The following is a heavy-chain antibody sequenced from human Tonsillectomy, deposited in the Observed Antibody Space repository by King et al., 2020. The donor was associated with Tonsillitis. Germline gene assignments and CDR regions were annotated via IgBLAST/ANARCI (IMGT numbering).Heavy chain of an antibody. CDR2: ISRSGGST. V-gene: IGHV3-23*04. Sequence: VQLVESGGGVVQPGGSLKLSCSGSGFTFSSYAISWVRHAPGHGLEWVSAISRSGGSTYYAVFVKGRFTISRDNSKNTLYLQMNSLRAEDTAIYYCAKDRPLTIFGVVIANYMDVWGKGTTVTVSS. J-gene: IGHJ6*03. CDR1: GFTFSSYA. D-gene: IGHD3-3*01. CDR3: AKDRPLTIFGVVIANYMDV.